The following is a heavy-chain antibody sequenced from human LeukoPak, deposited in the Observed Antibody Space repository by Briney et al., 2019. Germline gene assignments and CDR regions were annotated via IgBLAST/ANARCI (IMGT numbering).Heavy chain of an antibody. J-gene: IGHJ2*01. V-gene: IGHV4-59*01. D-gene: IGHD2-2*01. CDR2: ISYSRST. CDR1: GSSISSYY. CDR3: ARPSSTSRWYFDL. Sequence: PSETLSLTCTVSGSSISSYYWSWIRQPPGRGLEWIAYISYSRSTNYNPSLKSRVTISVDTSKNQFSLTLTSVTAADTAVYYCARPSSTSRWYFDLWGRGTLVTLSS.